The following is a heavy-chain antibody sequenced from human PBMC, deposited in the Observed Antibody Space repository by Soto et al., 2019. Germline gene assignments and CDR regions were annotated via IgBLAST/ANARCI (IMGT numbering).Heavy chain of an antibody. J-gene: IGHJ4*02. CDR2: ISSSASTI. Sequence: EVQVVESGGGLVQPGGSLRLSCTASGFTFSNFAMHWVRQAPGKGLECVAYISSSASTIFYAESVKGRFTISRDNAKNSLYLQMNSLTDEDTGVYYCARRSYSSGYYWGQGTLVTVAS. V-gene: IGHV3-48*02. CDR1: GFTFSNFA. D-gene: IGHD6-19*01. CDR3: ARRSYSSGYY.